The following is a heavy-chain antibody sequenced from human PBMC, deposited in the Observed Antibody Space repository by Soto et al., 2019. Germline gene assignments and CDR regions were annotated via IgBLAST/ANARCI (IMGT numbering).Heavy chain of an antibody. CDR1: GGSISSYY. D-gene: IGHD4-17*01. V-gene: IGHV4-59*08. J-gene: IGHJ4*02. Sequence: PSETLSLTCTVSGGSISSYYWSWIRQPPGKGLEWIGYIYYSGSTNYNPSLKSRVTISVDTSKNQFSLKLSSVTAADTAVYYCARHAFDYGEITFDYWGQGTLVTVSS. CDR2: IYYSGST. CDR3: ARHAFDYGEITFDY.